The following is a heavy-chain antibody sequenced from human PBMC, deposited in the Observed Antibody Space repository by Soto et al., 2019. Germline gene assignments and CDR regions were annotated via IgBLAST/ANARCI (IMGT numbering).Heavy chain of an antibody. CDR2: ISGSGGST. Sequence: GGSLRLSCAASGFTFSSYAMSWVRQSPGKGLEWVSAISGSGGSTYYADSVKGRFTISRDNSKNTLYLQMNSLRAEDTAVYYCAKDGPPMVRELGCMDVWGQGTTVTVSS. V-gene: IGHV3-23*01. CDR3: AKDGPPMVRELGCMDV. D-gene: IGHD3-10*01. J-gene: IGHJ6*02. CDR1: GFTFSSYA.